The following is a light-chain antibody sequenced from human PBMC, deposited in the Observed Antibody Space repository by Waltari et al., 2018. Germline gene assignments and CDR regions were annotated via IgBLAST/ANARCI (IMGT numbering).Light chain of an antibody. CDR3: QQYAVSPIT. CDR2: AAS. V-gene: IGKV3-20*01. CDR1: QGVGRNY. Sequence: DIVLTQSPGTLSLSPGERATLSCRASQGVGRNYVAWYQQKPGQAPRLLSRAASNRATAIPYRFSGSGSGTDFTLTITRLEPEDFAVYHCQQYAVSPITFGQGTRLEIK. J-gene: IGKJ5*01.